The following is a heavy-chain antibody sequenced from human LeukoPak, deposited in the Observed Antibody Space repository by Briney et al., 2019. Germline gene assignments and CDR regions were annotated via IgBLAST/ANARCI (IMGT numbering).Heavy chain of an antibody. CDR3: AKDLGY. Sequence: GGSLRLSCAASGFTFCSYGMHWVRQAPGKGLEWVAFIRYDGSNKYYADSVKGRFTISRDNSKNTLYLQMNSLRAEDTAVYYCAKDLGYWGQGTLVTVSS. J-gene: IGHJ4*02. CDR1: GFTFCSYG. V-gene: IGHV3-30*02. CDR2: IRYDGSNK.